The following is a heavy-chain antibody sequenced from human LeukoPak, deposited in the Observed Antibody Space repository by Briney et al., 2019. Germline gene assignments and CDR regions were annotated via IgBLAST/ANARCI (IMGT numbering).Heavy chain of an antibody. J-gene: IGHJ4*02. D-gene: IGHD5-18*01. CDR1: GGSITYSY. V-gene: IGHV4-4*09. CDR3: ARQVRYTNDAHDAYYFDY. Sequence: SETLSLTCTVSGGSITYSYWSWIRQPPGKGLEWIGYIYTSGTTNYNPSLNSRATISVDTSQNQFSLRLTSVAAADTAVYYCARQVRYTNDAHDAYYFDYWGPGTLVTVSS. CDR2: IYTSGTT.